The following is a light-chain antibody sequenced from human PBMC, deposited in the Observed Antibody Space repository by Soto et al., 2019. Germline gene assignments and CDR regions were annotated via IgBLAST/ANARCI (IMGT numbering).Light chain of an antibody. J-gene: IGLJ2*01. CDR2: DVT. Sequence: QSVLTQPRSVSGSPGQSVSISCTGTISDVAGYNYVSWYQHHPGKALKLLISDVTKRPSWVPDRFSGSKSGNTASLTISELQAEDEADYYCSSYAGNNNLVFGGGTKLTVL. CDR1: ISDVAGYNY. V-gene: IGLV2-11*01. CDR3: SSYAGNNNLV.